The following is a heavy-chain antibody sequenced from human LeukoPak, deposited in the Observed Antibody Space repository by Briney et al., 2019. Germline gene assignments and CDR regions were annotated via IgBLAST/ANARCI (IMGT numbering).Heavy chain of an antibody. J-gene: IGHJ4*02. D-gene: IGHD2-15*01. V-gene: IGHV3-74*01. Sequence: GGSLRLSCAASGFTFSNYWMHWVRQAPGKGLVWVSRIKSDGSRTDFADSVKGRFTISRDNAKNTLYLQMNSLRAEDTAVYYCARELPFDYWGQGTLVTVSS. CDR2: IKSDGSRT. CDR3: ARELPFDY. CDR1: GFTFSNYW.